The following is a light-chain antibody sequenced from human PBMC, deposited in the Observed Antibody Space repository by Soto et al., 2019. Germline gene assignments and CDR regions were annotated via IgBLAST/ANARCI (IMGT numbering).Light chain of an antibody. CDR2: GIS. CDR3: QQYGSSGT. CDR1: QSVNSNY. J-gene: IGKJ1*01. Sequence: EIVMTQSPATLYLSPGERATLSCMASQSVNSNYLAWYQQKPGQAPRLLIYGISKRATDIPDRFSGSGSGTDFTLTISRLEPEDFAVYYCQQYGSSGTFGQGTKVDIK. V-gene: IGKV3-20*01.